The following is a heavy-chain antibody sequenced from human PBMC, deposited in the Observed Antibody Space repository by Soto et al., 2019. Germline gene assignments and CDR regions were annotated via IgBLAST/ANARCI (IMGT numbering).Heavy chain of an antibody. Sequence: QVQLQESGPGLVKPSETLSLTCTVSGGSISSYYWSWIRQPPGKGLEWIGYIYYSGSTTYNPFLKSRVTIAVDTSKNQFSLKLSSVTAADTAVYYCARVSAGYWYFDLWGRGTLVTVSS. V-gene: IGHV4-59*01. J-gene: IGHJ2*01. D-gene: IGHD6-19*01. CDR1: GGSISSYY. CDR2: IYYSGST. CDR3: ARVSAGYWYFDL.